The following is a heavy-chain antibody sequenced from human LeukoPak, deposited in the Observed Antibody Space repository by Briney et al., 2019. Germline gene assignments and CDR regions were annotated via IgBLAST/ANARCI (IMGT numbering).Heavy chain of an antibody. CDR2: INHSGST. D-gene: IGHD2-2*01. V-gene: IGHV4-34*01. Sequence: SETLSLTCAVYGGTFSGYYWSWIRQPPGKGLEWIGEINHSGSTNYKPSLKSRVTISVDTSKNPFSLKMSSVTAADTAVYYCSRGRPRGKVVVPAAVGDYWGQGTLVTVSS. CDR3: SRGRPRGKVVVPAAVGDY. CDR1: GGTFSGYY. J-gene: IGHJ4*02.